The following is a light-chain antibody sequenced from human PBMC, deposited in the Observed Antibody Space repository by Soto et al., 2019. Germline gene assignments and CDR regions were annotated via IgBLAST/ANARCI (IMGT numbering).Light chain of an antibody. CDR1: QSVSTF. Sequence: EIVLTQSPATRSLSPGERATLSCRATQSVSTFLAWYQQKPGQAPRLLIYDASKRATGIPTRFSGSGSGTDFTLTISSLEPEDFAVYYCQQRINWPLTFGGGTKVEIK. V-gene: IGKV3-11*01. CDR3: QQRINWPLT. CDR2: DAS. J-gene: IGKJ4*01.